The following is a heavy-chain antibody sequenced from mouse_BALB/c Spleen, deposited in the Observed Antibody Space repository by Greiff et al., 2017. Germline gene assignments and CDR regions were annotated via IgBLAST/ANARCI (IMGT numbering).Heavy chain of an antibody. Sequence: EVHLVESGGGLVQPGGSRKLSCAASGFTFSSFGMHWVRQASEKGLAWVAYISSGSSTIYYADTVKGRFTISRDNPKNTLFLQMTSLRSEDTAMYYCARGGGNLYFDYWGQGTTLTVSS. D-gene: IGHD2-1*01. CDR1: GFTFSSFG. V-gene: IGHV5-17*02. CDR3: ARGGGNLYFDY. J-gene: IGHJ2*01. CDR2: ISSGSSTI.